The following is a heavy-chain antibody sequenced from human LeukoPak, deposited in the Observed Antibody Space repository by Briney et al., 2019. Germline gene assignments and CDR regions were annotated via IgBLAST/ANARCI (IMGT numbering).Heavy chain of an antibody. D-gene: IGHD1-26*01. J-gene: IGHJ4*02. V-gene: IGHV1-8*03. CDR3: ARAHSGSYYLDY. CDR2: VNPNSGNT. Sequence: GASVKVSCKASGYTFTSCDINWVRQATGRGLEWMGWVNPNSGNTGYAQKFQGRVTITRNTSISTAYMELSSLRSEDTAVYYCARAHSGSYYLDYWGQGTLVTVSS. CDR1: GYTFTSCD.